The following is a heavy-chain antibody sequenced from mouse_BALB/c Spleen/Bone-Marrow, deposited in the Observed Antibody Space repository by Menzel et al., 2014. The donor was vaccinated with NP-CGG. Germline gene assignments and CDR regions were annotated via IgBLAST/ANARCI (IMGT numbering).Heavy chain of an antibody. Sequence: VQVVESGPGLVAPSQSLSITCTVSGFSLTSYGVHWVRQPPGKGLEWPGVIWAGGSTNYNSALMSRLSISKDNSKSQVFLKMNRLQTDDTAMYYCARARSGNYYAMDYWGQGTSVTVSS. CDR1: GFSLTSYG. CDR2: IWAGGST. D-gene: IGHD2-1*01. J-gene: IGHJ4*01. V-gene: IGHV2-9*02. CDR3: ARARSGNYYAMDY.